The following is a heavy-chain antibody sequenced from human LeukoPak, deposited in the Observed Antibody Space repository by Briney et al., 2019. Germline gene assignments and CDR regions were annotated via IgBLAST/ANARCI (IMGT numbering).Heavy chain of an antibody. D-gene: IGHD6-13*01. J-gene: IGHJ4*02. Sequence: SETLSLTCTVSGGSISSYYWSWIRQPPGKGLEWIGEINHSGSTNYNPSLKSRVTISVDTSKNQFSLKLSSVTAADTAVYYCARGRAAAIHWGQGTLVTVSS. CDR1: GGSISSYY. V-gene: IGHV4-34*01. CDR2: INHSGST. CDR3: ARGRAAAIH.